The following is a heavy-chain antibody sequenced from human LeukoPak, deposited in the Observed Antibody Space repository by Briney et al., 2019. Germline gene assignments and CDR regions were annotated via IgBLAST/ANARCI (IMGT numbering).Heavy chain of an antibody. J-gene: IGHJ3*02. CDR3: AKEVTPTYSGFDAFDI. CDR1: GCTFSAYE. V-gene: IGHV3-48*03. CDR2: ISSSGSTI. Sequence: GGSLRLSCAASGCTFSAYEMYWVRQAPGKGLEWISYISSSGSTIYHADSVKVGFTISRDDAKNSLYLQMNSLRAEDTAVYYCAKEVTPTYSGFDAFDIWGQGTMVTVSS. D-gene: IGHD1-26*01.